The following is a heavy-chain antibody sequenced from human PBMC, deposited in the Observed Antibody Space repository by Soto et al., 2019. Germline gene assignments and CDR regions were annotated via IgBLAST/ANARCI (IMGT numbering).Heavy chain of an antibody. CDR2: IYHSGST. D-gene: IGHD3-22*01. V-gene: IGHV4-4*02. J-gene: IGHJ3*02. CDR3: ARGTYYYDSSGYPTSAFDI. Sequence: SETLSLTCAVSGGSISSSNWGSWVRQPPGKGLEWIGEIYHSGSTNYNPSLKSRVNISVDKSKNQFSLKLSSVTAADTAVYYCARGTYYYDSSGYPTSAFDIWGQGTMVTV. CDR1: GGSISSSNW.